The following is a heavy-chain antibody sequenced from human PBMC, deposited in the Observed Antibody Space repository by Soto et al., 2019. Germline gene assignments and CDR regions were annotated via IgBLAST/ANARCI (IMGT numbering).Heavy chain of an antibody. CDR3: ARSVEGHFDY. CDR2: ITSDTKTI. V-gene: IGHV3-48*02. D-gene: IGHD6-19*01. CDR1: GFTFSVYS. Sequence: EVQLVESGGDFVQRGGSLRLSCVASGFTFSVYSMNWVRQAPGKGLEWFSYITSDTKTIKYADSVKGRFTISRDNAKNSVYLQMNSLRDEDTAVYYYARSVEGHFDYWGQGTVVTVSS. J-gene: IGHJ4*02.